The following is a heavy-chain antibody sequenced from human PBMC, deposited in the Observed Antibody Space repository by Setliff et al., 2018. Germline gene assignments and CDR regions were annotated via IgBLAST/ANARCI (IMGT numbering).Heavy chain of an antibody. CDR1: GFSFSSYA. V-gene: IGHV3-23*01. Sequence: PGESLKISCAASGFSFSSYAMSWVRQAPGKGLEWVSTVNDNGRTTYYPNSVKGQFTISRDNSKNTLYLQMNNLRAEDTALYYCARRSATAGQGGFDIWGQGTMVTVSS. D-gene: IGHD6-19*01. CDR3: ARRSATAGQGGFDI. CDR2: VNDNGRTT. J-gene: IGHJ3*02.